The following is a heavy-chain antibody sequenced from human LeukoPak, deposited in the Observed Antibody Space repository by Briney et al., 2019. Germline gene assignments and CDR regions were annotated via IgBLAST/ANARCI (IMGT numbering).Heavy chain of an antibody. CDR2: ISWNSGSI. J-gene: IGHJ4*02. D-gene: IGHD6-13*01. V-gene: IGHV3-9*01. Sequence: GRSLRLSCAASGFTFDDYAMHWVRQAPGKGLEWVSGISWNSGSIGYADSVKGRFTISRDNSKNTLYLQMNGLRAEDTAVYYCAKDDVAAGTLGYWGQGTLVTVSS. CDR3: AKDDVAAGTLGY. CDR1: GFTFDDYA.